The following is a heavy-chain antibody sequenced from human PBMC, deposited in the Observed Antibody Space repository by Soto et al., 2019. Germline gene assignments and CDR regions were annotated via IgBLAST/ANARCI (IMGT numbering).Heavy chain of an antibody. V-gene: IGHV4-39*01. D-gene: IGHD3-3*02. CDR3: ASPKIAFYNWFDP. Sequence: PSETLSLTCTVSGGSLSSSSYYWGWIRQPPGKGLEWIGNIFYNGNTYYNPSLKSRVTISVDTSKNQFSLKLSSVTAADTAVYYCASPKIAFYNWFDPWGQGTLVTVSS. J-gene: IGHJ5*02. CDR1: GGSLSSSSYY. CDR2: IFYNGNT.